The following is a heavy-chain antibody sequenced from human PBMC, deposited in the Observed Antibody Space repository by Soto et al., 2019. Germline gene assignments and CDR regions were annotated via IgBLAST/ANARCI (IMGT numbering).Heavy chain of an antibody. CDR1: GFTFGDYA. Sequence: SLRLSCTASGFTFGDYAMSWFRQAPGKGLEWVGFIRSKAYGGTTEYAASVKGRFTTSRDDSKSIAYLQMNSLKTEDTAVYYCTSESDQNRDYWGQGTLVTVSS. V-gene: IGHV3-49*03. CDR2: IRSKAYGGTT. J-gene: IGHJ4*02. CDR3: TSESDQNRDY.